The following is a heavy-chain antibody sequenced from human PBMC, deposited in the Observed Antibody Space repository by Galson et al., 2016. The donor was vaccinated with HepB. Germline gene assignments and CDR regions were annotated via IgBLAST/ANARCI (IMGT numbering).Heavy chain of an antibody. J-gene: IGHJ6*02. V-gene: IGHV5-51*01. CDR2: IYPGDPVT. Sequence: QSGAEVKKPGESLKISCRGSGYRFTSYWIGWVRQMPGKGLEWVGIIYPGDPVTRYSPSFQGQVTISADKSINTAYLQWSSLKASDTAMYYCVRVHFYYGMDVWGQGTTVTVSS. CDR1: GYRFTSYW. CDR3: VRVHFYYGMDV.